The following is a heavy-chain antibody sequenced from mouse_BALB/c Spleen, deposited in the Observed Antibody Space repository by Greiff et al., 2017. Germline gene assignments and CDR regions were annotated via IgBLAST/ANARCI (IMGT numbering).Heavy chain of an antibody. Sequence: EVHLVESGGDLVKPGGSLKLSCAASGFTFSSYGMSWVRQTPDKRLEWVATISSGGSYTYYPDSVKGRFTISRDNAKNTLYLQMSSLKSEDTAMYYCARRDYYGSSYGDYWGQGTTLTVSS. D-gene: IGHD1-1*01. CDR1: GFTFSSYG. CDR2: ISSGGSYT. CDR3: ARRDYYGSSYGDY. V-gene: IGHV5-6*01. J-gene: IGHJ2*01.